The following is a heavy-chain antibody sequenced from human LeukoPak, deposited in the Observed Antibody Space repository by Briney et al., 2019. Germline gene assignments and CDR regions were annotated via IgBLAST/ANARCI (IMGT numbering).Heavy chain of an antibody. CDR2: IFYSGST. D-gene: IGHD3-10*02. CDR3: ARHPLKAYVSDWFDP. Sequence: SETLSLTCTVSGGSISSRSYYWGWVRQPPGKGLEWIASIFYSGSTYHNPSLKSRVTISVDTSKSQFSLKLSSVTAADTVVYFCARHPLKAYVSDWFDPWGQGTLVTVSS. J-gene: IGHJ5*02. V-gene: IGHV4-39*01. CDR1: GGSISSRSYY.